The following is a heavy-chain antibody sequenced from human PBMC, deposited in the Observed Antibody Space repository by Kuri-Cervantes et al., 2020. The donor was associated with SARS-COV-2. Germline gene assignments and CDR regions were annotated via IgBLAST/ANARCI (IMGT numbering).Heavy chain of an antibody. D-gene: IGHD3-3*01. CDR2: IRSKAYGGTT. J-gene: IGHJ4*02. V-gene: IGHV3-49*04. CDR1: GFTFSSYS. CDR3: TRDDFWSGYFNY. Sequence: GGSLRLSCAASGFTFSSYSMSWVRQAPGKGLEWVGFIRSKAYGGTTEYAASVKGRFTISRDDSKSIAYLQMNSLKTEDTAVYYSTRDDFWSGYFNYWGQGTLVTVSS.